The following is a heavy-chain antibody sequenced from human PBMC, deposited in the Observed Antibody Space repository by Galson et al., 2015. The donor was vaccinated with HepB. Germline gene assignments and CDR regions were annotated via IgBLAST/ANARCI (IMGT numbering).Heavy chain of an antibody. CDR3: ARGLSSYYYDSSGHYYYYYYGMDV. V-gene: IGHV1-8*01. Sequence: SVKVSCKASGYTFTSYDINWVRQATGQGLEWKGWMNPNSGNTGYAQKFQGRVTMTRNTSTSTAYMELSSLRSEDTAVYYCARGLSSYYYDSSGHYYYYYYGMDVWGQGTTVTVSS. CDR1: GYTFTSYD. CDR2: MNPNSGNT. D-gene: IGHD3-22*01. J-gene: IGHJ6*02.